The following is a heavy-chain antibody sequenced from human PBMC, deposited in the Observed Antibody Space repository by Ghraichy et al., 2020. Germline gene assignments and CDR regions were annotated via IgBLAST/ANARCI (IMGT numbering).Heavy chain of an antibody. CDR1: GGSFSGYY. CDR3: ARESGYYTSRYWFDP. Sequence: SQTLSLTCAVYGGSFSGYYWSWIRQPPGKGLEWIGEINHSGSTNYNPSLKSRVTISVDTSKNQFSLKLSSVTAADTAVYYCARESGYYTSRYWFDPWGPGTLVTVSS. D-gene: IGHD3-3*01. V-gene: IGHV4-34*01. CDR2: INHSGST. J-gene: IGHJ5*02.